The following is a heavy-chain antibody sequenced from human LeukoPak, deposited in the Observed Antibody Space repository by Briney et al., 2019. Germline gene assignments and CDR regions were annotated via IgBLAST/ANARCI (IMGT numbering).Heavy chain of an antibody. V-gene: IGHV4-4*09. CDR2: IYTSGST. Sequence: PSETLSLTCTVSGGSISSYYWSWIRQPPGKGLEWIGYIYTSGSTNYNPSLKSRVTISVDTSKNQFSLKLSSVTAADTAVYYCARHYGGNHDLDYWGQGTLVTVSS. CDR1: GGSISSYY. CDR3: ARHYGGNHDLDY. J-gene: IGHJ4*02. D-gene: IGHD4-23*01.